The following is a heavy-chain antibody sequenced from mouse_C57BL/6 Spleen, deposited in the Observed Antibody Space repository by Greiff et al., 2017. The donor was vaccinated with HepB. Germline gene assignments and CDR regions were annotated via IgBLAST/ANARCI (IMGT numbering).Heavy chain of an antibody. CDR2: IHPNSGST. CDR1: GYTFTSYW. J-gene: IGHJ1*03. CDR3: ARSDGSSYRWYFDV. V-gene: IGHV1-64*01. Sequence: VQLQQPGAELVKPGASVKLSCKASGYTFTSYWMHWVKQRPGQGLEWIGVIHPNSGSTNYNEKFKSKATLTVDKSSSTAYMQLSSLTSEDSAVYYCARSDGSSYRWYFDVWGTGTTVTVSS. D-gene: IGHD1-1*01.